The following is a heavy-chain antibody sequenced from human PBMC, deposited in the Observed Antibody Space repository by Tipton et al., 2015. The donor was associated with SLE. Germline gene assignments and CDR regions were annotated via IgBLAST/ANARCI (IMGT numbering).Heavy chain of an antibody. Sequence: TLSLTCAVYGGSFSGYYWSWIRQSPRMGLEWIGEINDAGSTNYNPSLKSRVTISADTSKNQFSLKLSSVTAADTAVYYCASVISLVRGGFGAFDIWGQGTMVTVSS. CDR2: INDAGST. CDR1: GGSFSGYY. V-gene: IGHV4-34*09. D-gene: IGHD3-10*01. J-gene: IGHJ3*02. CDR3: ASVISLVRGGFGAFDI.